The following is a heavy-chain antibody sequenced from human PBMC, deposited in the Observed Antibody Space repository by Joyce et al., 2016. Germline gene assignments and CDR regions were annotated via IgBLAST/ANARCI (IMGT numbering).Heavy chain of an antibody. Sequence: EVQLVQSGAEVKKPGESLRISCKGSGYSFTSHWISGVRQMPGKGLEWMGRNETRDSDTDDSPSFEGHVTISVDKTISVAYLQWSGLRASDTAIYYCARHVTDWFDPWGQGTLVTVSS. CDR3: ARHVTDWFDP. V-gene: IGHV5-10-1*03. J-gene: IGHJ5*02. CDR1: GYSFTSHW. CDR2: NETRDSDT. D-gene: IGHD3-10*02.